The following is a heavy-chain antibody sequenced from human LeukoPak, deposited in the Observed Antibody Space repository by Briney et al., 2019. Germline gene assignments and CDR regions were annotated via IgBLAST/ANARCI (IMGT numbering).Heavy chain of an antibody. CDR1: GFTFDDYG. J-gene: IGHJ6*03. CDR3: ARGGYYDILTGYYSPYYYYYYMDV. D-gene: IGHD3-9*01. V-gene: IGHV3-20*04. CDR2: INWNGGST. Sequence: GGSLRLPCAASGFTFDDYGMSWVRQAPGKGLEWVSGINWNGGSTGYADSVKGRFTISRDNAKNSLYLQMNSLRAEDTALYYCARGGYYDILTGYYSPYYYYYYMDVWGKGTTVTVSS.